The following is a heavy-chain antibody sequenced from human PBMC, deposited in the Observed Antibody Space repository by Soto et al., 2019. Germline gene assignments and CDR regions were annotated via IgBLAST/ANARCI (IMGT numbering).Heavy chain of an antibody. J-gene: IGHJ6*02. Sequence: PGESLKISCKGSGYSFTSYWISRVRQMPGKGLEWMGRIDPSDSYTNYSPSFQGHVTISADKSISTAYLQWSSLKASDTAMYYCARHRKGYCSSTSCYYYYYYGMDVWGQGTTVTVSS. CDR1: GYSFTSYW. CDR3: ARHRKGYCSSTSCYYYYYYGMDV. D-gene: IGHD2-2*01. CDR2: IDPSDSYT. V-gene: IGHV5-10-1*01.